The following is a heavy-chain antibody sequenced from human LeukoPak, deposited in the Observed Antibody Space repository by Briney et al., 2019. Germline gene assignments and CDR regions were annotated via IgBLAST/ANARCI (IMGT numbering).Heavy chain of an antibody. CDR2: IIPIFGTA. CDR1: GGTLISYA. CDR3: AREDCSGGSCYSGSNYFDY. V-gene: IGHV1-69*13. D-gene: IGHD2-15*01. Sequence: ASVKVSCKASGGTLISYAISWVRQAPGQGLEWMGGIIPIFGTANYAQKFQGRVTITADESTSTAYMELSSLRSEDTAVYYCAREDCSGGSCYSGSNYFDYWGQGTLVTVSS. J-gene: IGHJ4*02.